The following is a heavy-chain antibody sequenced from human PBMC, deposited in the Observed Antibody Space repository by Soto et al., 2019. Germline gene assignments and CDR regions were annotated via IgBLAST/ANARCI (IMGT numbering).Heavy chain of an antibody. D-gene: IGHD2-8*01. CDR1: GFTFGSYW. V-gene: IGHV3-7*01. CDR2: IKPDGSAT. J-gene: IGHJ6*02. CDR3: ARDLYCMAPDYYYGMDV. Sequence: EVQLVESGGGLVQPGGSLRLSCAVSGFTFGSYWMNWVRLIPGKGLEWVAYIKPDGSATYYVDSVKGRFTISRDNAKNSLDPQRNLLREEDTAMYYCARDLYCMAPDYYYGMDVWGQGTTLTVSS.